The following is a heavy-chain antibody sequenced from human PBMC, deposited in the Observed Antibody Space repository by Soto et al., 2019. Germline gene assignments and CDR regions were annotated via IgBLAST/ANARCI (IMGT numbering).Heavy chain of an antibody. Sequence: QVQLVESGGGVVQPGRSLRLSCAASGFSFRNYGMHWVRQAPGKGLEWMAYIWYDGSNKDYADSVKGRFTISRDNSKNTLYLKMNSLRDEDTAVYNCASGKDGYNPDYWGQGTLVTVSS. CDR3: ASGKDGYNPDY. D-gene: IGHD5-12*01. V-gene: IGHV3-33*01. J-gene: IGHJ4*01. CDR1: GFSFRNYG. CDR2: IWYDGSNK.